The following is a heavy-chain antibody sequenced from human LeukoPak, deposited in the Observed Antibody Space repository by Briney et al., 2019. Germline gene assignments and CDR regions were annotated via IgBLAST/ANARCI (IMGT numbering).Heavy chain of an antibody. CDR3: ARIRSGYYHDY. Sequence: PGGSLRLSCEASGFTFNTHAMSWVRQAPGKGLEWVSTISSSGGNTYYADSVKGRFTISRDSSKNTLYLQMNSLRAEDTAVYYCARIRSGYYHDYWGQGTLVTVSS. CDR2: ISSSGGNT. V-gene: IGHV3-23*01. J-gene: IGHJ4*02. CDR1: GFTFNTHA. D-gene: IGHD3-3*01.